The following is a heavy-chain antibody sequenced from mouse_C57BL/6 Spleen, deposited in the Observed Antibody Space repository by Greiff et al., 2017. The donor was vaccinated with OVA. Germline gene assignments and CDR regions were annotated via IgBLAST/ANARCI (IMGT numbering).Heavy chain of an antibody. CDR2: INPNNGGT. CDR3: ARRPFCYGSSYGYFDV. J-gene: IGHJ1*03. V-gene: IGHV1-18*01. CDR1: GYTFTDYN. Sequence: EVQLQQSGPELVKPGASVKIPCKASGYTFTDYNMDWVKQSHGKSLEWIGDINPNNGGTIYNQKFKGKATLTVDKSSSTAYMELRSLTSEDTAVYYCARRPFCYGSSYGYFDVWGTGTTVTVSS. D-gene: IGHD1-1*01.